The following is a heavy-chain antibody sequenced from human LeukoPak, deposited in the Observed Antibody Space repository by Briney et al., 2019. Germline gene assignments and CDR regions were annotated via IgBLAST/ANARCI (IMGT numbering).Heavy chain of an antibody. V-gene: IGHV1-18*01. CDR3: ATPYYYGSGSYSPLFDY. D-gene: IGHD3-10*01. J-gene: IGHJ4*02. CDR1: GYTFTSYG. Sequence: ASVKVSCKASGYTFTSYGISWVRQAPGQGLEWMGWISAYNGNTNYAQKFQGRVTMTEDTSTDTAYMELSSLRSEDTAVYYCATPYYYGSGSYSPLFDYWGQGTLVTVSS. CDR2: ISAYNGNT.